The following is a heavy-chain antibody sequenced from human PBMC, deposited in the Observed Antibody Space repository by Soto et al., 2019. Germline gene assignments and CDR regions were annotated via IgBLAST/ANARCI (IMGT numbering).Heavy chain of an antibody. CDR2: IIPILGIA. CDR1: GGTFSSYT. CDR3: ARGTRVLRYFDWLPDVFDI. J-gene: IGHJ3*02. V-gene: IGHV1-69*02. Sequence: QVQLVQSGAEVKKPGSSVKVSCKASGGTFSSYTISWVRQAPGQGLEWMGRIIPILGIANYAQKIQGRVTITADKSTITVDMELSSLRSEDTAVDYCARGTRVLRYFDWLPDVFDIWGQGTMVTVSS. D-gene: IGHD3-9*01.